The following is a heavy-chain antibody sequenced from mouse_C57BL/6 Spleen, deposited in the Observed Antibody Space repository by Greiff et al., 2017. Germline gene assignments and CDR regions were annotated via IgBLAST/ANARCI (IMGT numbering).Heavy chain of an antibody. V-gene: IGHV1-22*01. CDR3: ARGTVAVPYYAMDY. J-gene: IGHJ4*01. CDR2: INPNNGGT. Sequence: EVQLQQSGPELVKPGASVKMSCKASGYTFTDYNMHWVKQSHGKSLEWIGYINPNNGGTSYNQKFKGKATLTVNKSSSTAYMELRSLTSEDSAVYYCARGTVAVPYYAMDYWGQGTSVTVSS. D-gene: IGHD1-1*01. CDR1: GYTFTDYN.